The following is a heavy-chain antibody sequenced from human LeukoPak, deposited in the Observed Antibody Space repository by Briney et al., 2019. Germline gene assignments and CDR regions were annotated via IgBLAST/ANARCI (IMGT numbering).Heavy chain of an antibody. J-gene: IGHJ4*02. CDR2: IYHSGST. CDR1: GGSISSSSYY. D-gene: IGHD2-2*01. CDR3: AYQLLSVGVGY. Sequence: SETLSLTCTVSGGSISSSSYYWGWIRQPPGKGLEWIGSIYHSGSTYYNPSLKSRVTISVDTSKNQFSLKLSSVTAADTAVYYCAYQLLSVGVGYWGQGTLVTVSS. V-gene: IGHV4-39*01.